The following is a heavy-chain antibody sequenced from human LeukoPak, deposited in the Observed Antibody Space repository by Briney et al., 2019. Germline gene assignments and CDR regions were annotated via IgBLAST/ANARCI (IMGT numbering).Heavy chain of an antibody. CDR3: ARGGGYCSGGSCYEDY. CDR2: INHSGST. CDR1: GGSISSSNYY. J-gene: IGHJ4*02. D-gene: IGHD2-15*01. Sequence: SETLSLTCTVSGGSISSSNYYWSWIRQPPGKGLEWIGEINHSGSTNYNPSLKSRVTISVDTSKNQFSLKLSSVTAADTAVYYCARGGGYCSGGSCYEDYWGQGTLVTVSS. V-gene: IGHV4-39*07.